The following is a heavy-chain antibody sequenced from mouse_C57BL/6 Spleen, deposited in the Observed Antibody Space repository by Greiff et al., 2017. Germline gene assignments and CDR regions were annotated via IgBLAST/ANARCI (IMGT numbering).Heavy chain of an antibody. CDR2: ISSGSSTI. V-gene: IGHV5-17*01. D-gene: IGHD1-1*01. J-gene: IGHJ4*01. CDR3: ERRGTVVGAMDC. Sequence: EVKLVESGGGLVKPGGSLKLSCAASGFTFSDYGMHWVRQAPEQGLEWVAYISSGSSTIYYADTVKGRYTISRDNAKNTLFLQMTSLRSEDTAMYYCERRGTVVGAMDCWSQGTSVTVTS. CDR1: GFTFSDYG.